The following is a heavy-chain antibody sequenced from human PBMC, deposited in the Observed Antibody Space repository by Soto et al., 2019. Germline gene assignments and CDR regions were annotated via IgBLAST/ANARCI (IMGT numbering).Heavy chain of an antibody. CDR2: ISISGGNT. Sequence: EVQLLESGGGLVQPGGSLRLSCAASGLPFSSHAMSWVRRAPGKGLEWVSSISISGGNTYYADSVRGRFTISRDNSKNTLYLHMNSLTAEDTAIYYCANERRHNDYWGQGTLVTVSS. V-gene: IGHV3-23*01. J-gene: IGHJ4*02. CDR3: ANERRHNDY. CDR1: GLPFSSHA.